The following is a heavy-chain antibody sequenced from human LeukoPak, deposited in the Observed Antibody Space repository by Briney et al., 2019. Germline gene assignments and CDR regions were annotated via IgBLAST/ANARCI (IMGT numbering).Heavy chain of an antibody. V-gene: IGHV1-46*01. D-gene: IGHD6-19*01. J-gene: IGHJ3*01. CDR2: INPSGGST. CDR3: SRDRALAGTNVDAFDF. CDR1: GYTFTRYY. Sequence: ASLRVSCKASGYTFTRYYVHWVRQAPGQGLEWMGMINPSGGSTSYAQKFQGRVTMTRDTSTGTAYMELSGLSSEDTAVYYWSRDRALAGTNVDAFDFWGRGTMVSVSS.